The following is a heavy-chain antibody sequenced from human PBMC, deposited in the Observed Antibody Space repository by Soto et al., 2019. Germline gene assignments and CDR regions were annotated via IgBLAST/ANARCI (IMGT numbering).Heavy chain of an antibody. CDR3: ARDSGDY. J-gene: IGHJ4*01. CDR2: TYYRSRWYN. Sequence: SQTLSLTCVISGDSVSSNSAAWNWIRQSPSRGLEWLGRTYYRSRWYNDYAVSVRSRITVNADTSKNQFSLHLNSVTPEDTAVYYCARDSGDYLGEGTPVTVSS. CDR1: GDSVSSNSAA. V-gene: IGHV6-1*01.